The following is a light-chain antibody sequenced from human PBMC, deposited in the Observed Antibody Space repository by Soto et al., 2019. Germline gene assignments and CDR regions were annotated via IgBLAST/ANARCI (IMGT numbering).Light chain of an antibody. Sequence: DIQMTHSPSTLSASVGYRVTITFRASQSISRWLAWYQQKPGRAPKLLIYDASSLESGVPSRFSGSGSGTEFTLTISSLHPDDFASYYCQQYSRDSTFGQGTKVDIK. V-gene: IGKV1-5*01. CDR1: QSISRW. J-gene: IGKJ1*01. CDR2: DAS. CDR3: QQYSRDST.